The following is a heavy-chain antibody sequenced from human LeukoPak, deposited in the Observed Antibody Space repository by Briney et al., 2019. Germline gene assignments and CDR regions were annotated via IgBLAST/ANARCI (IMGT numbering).Heavy chain of an antibody. CDR3: ARGVFRPRERLVQPRRFDP. CDR2: INHSGST. V-gene: IGHV4-34*01. D-gene: IGHD1-14*01. J-gene: IGHJ5*02. Sequence: PSETLSLTCAVYGGSFSGYYWSWIRQPPGKGLEWIGEINHSGSTNYNPSLKSRVTISVDTSKNQFSLKLSSVTAADTAVYYCARGVFRPRERLVQPRRFDPWGQGTLVTVSS. CDR1: GGSFSGYY.